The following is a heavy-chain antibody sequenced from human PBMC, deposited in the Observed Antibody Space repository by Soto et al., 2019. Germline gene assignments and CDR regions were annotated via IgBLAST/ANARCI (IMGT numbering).Heavy chain of an antibody. CDR3: ARDSVVPATRYYFDY. CDR1: GYTFRSYA. J-gene: IGHJ4*02. Sequence: ASVKVSCKASGYTFRSYAMHWVRQAPGQRLEWMGWINAGNGNIKYSEKFQGRVTITRDTSASTAYMELSSLRSEDTAVYYCARDSVVPATRYYFDYWGQGTLVTVSS. D-gene: IGHD2-15*01. CDR2: INAGNGNI. V-gene: IGHV1-3*01.